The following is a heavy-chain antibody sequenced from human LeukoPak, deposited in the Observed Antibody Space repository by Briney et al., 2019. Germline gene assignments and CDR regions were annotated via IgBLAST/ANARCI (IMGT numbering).Heavy chain of an antibody. CDR2: MNPNSGNT. CDR3: ARRYSSSSYYYYMDV. CDR1: GYTFTSYD. Sequence: ASVKVSCKASGYTFTSYDINWVRQATGQGLEWMGWMNPNSGNTGYAQKFQGRVTMTRNTSISTAYMELSSLRSEDTAVYYCARRYSSSSYYYYMDVWGKGTTVTISS. D-gene: IGHD6-13*01. J-gene: IGHJ6*03. V-gene: IGHV1-8*01.